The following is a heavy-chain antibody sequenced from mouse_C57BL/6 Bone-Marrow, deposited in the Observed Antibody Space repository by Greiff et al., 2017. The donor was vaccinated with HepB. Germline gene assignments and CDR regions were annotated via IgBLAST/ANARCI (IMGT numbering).Heavy chain of an antibody. D-gene: IGHD1-1*01. J-gene: IGHJ1*03. CDR1: GYTFTSYW. CDR2: IHPNSGST. Sequence: QVQLQQPGAELVKPGASVKLSCKASGYTFTSYWMHWVKQRPGQGLEWIGMIHPNSGSTNYNEKFKSKATLTVDKSSSTAYMQLSSLTSEDSAVYYCAREGAASGYSYGSSYWYFDVWGTGTTVTVSS. CDR3: AREGAASGYSYGSSYWYFDV. V-gene: IGHV1-64*01.